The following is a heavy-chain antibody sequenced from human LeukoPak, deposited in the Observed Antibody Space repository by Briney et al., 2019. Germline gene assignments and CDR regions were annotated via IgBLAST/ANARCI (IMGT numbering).Heavy chain of an antibody. Sequence: PGGSLRLSCAVSGFTFSSSSMNWVRQAPGKGLEWVSSISGSSRYIYYADSVKGRFTISRDNAKNSMYLQMNSLRAEDTAVYYCARDFDYYGSGSSFDYWGQGTLVTVSS. CDR3: ARDFDYYGSGSSFDY. CDR1: GFTFSSSS. CDR2: ISGSSRYI. D-gene: IGHD3-10*01. J-gene: IGHJ4*02. V-gene: IGHV3-21*01.